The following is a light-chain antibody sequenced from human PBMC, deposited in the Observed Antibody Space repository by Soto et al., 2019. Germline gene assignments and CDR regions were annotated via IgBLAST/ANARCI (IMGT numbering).Light chain of an antibody. J-gene: IGKJ5*01. Sequence: EIVMTQSPATLSVSPGERVTLSCRASQNVSSNLAWYQQKPGQAPRLLIYGASTRATGIPARFSGSGSGTDFTLTISSLEPEDFAVYYCQQRSNWLPITFGQGTRLEI. V-gene: IGKV3-15*01. CDR2: GAS. CDR1: QNVSSN. CDR3: QQRSNWLPIT.